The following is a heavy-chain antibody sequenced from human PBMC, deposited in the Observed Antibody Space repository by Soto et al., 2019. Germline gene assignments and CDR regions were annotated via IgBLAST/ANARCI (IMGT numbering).Heavy chain of an antibody. V-gene: IGHV4-59*01. D-gene: IGHD3-22*01. CDR1: GGSIRSDH. CDR3: MKFDSSGL. J-gene: IGHJ4*02. Sequence: SETPSLTCTVSGGSIRSDHWSWTRQPPGKGLEWIGYIYYSGSTSYNPSLRSRVTMSVDTSKNQFSLKLSSVTAADTAIYYCMKFDSSGLWGQGTLVTVSS. CDR2: IYYSGST.